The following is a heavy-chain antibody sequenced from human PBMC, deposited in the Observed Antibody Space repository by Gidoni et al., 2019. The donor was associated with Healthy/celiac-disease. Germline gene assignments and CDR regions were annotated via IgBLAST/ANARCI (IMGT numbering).Heavy chain of an antibody. Sequence: QITLKESGPTLVKPTQTLTLTCTFSGFSLSTSGVGVGWIRQPPGKALEWLALIYWNDDKRYSPSLKSRLTITKDTSKNQVVLTMTNMDPVDTATYYCAHRRFSITMVRGALLVSGSYGMDVWGQGTTVTVSS. V-gene: IGHV2-5*01. CDR3: AHRRFSITMVRGALLVSGSYGMDV. D-gene: IGHD3-10*01. CDR1: GFSLSTSGVG. CDR2: IYWNDDK. J-gene: IGHJ6*02.